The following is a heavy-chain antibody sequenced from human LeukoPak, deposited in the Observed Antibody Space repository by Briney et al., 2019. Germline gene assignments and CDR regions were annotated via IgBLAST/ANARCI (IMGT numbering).Heavy chain of an antibody. CDR2: IYYSGST. V-gene: IGHV4-59*01. CDR1: GGSISSYY. CDR3: ARGQCGGDCYSEWAFDI. Sequence: SETLSITCTVSGGSISSYYWSWIRQPPGKGLEWIGYIYYSGSTNYNPSLKSRVTISVDTSKNQFSLKLSSVTAADTAVYYCARGQCGGDCYSEWAFDIWGQGTMVTVSS. D-gene: IGHD2-21*02. J-gene: IGHJ3*02.